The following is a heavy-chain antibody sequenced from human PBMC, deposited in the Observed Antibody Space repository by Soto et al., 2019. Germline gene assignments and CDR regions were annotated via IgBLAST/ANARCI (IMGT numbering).Heavy chain of an antibody. CDR1: GFTFSSHS. D-gene: IGHD3-10*01. V-gene: IGHV3-30-3*01. Sequence: QVQLVESGGGVVQPGRSLRLSCAASGFTFSSHSIQWVRQAPGKGLEWVAVISYDGSIKYYADSVKGRFTIYRDNSKNTSYLQMNSLRAEDTVVFYCAREWSTSGDLDYWGQGTLVIVSS. CDR2: ISYDGSIK. CDR3: AREWSTSGDLDY. J-gene: IGHJ4*02.